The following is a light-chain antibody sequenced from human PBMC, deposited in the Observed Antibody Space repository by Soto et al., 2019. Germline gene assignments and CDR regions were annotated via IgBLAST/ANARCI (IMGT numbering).Light chain of an antibody. CDR2: DDD. V-gene: IGLV1-51*01. CDR3: GSWDSSLSAYV. Sequence: VLTQPPSVSAAPGQKVTISCSGSSSNIGGNSVSWYQQLPGTAPKLLIYDDDKRPSGIPDRFSGSKSGTSATLGITGFRTGDEADYYCGSWDSSLSAYVFGTGTKSPS. CDR1: SSNIGGNS. J-gene: IGLJ1*01.